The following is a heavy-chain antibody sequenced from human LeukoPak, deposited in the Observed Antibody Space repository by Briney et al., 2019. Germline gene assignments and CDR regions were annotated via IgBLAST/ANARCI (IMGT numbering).Heavy chain of an antibody. CDR2: ISDIGSI. CDR3: AGHHPRNTVDF. D-gene: IGHD2/OR15-2a*01. Sequence: SETLSLTCTVSGGSISSYYWSGIRQPPGKGLEWIAYISDIGSINYNPSLKSRVTISLDTSKNQFSLKLSSVTAADTAVYYCAGHHPRNTVDFWGQGTLVTVSS. CDR1: GGSISSYY. V-gene: IGHV4-59*08. J-gene: IGHJ4*02.